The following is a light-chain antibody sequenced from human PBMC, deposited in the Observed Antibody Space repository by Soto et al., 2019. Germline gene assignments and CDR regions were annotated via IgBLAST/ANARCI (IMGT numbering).Light chain of an antibody. V-gene: IGLV2-14*01. J-gene: IGLJ2*01. CDR2: EVS. CDR1: SSDVGGYNY. CDR3: SSYTSSSRGV. Sequence: QSALTQPASVSGSPGQSITISCTGTSSDVGGYNYVSWYQQHPGKAPKLMIYEVSNRPSGVSNRFSGSKSGNTASLTISGLQAEDEADYYCSSYTSSSRGVFGGGTSSPS.